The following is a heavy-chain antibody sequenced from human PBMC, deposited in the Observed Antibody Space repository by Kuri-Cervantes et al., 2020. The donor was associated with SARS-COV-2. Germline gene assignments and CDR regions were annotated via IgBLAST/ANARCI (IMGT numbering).Heavy chain of an antibody. V-gene: IGHV3-9*01. J-gene: IGHJ4*02. CDR2: ISWNSGSI. CDR1: GLTFDDYA. D-gene: IGHD5-12*01. Sequence: SLKISCAASGLTFDDYAMHWVRQAPGKGLEWVSGISWNSGSIGYADSVEGRFTISRDNAKDSLYLQMNSLRAEDTALYYCAKGLRGAFDYWGQGTLVTVSS. CDR3: AKGLRGAFDY.